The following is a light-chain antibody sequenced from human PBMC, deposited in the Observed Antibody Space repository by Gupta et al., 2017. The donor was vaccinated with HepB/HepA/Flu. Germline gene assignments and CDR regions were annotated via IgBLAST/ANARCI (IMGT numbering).Light chain of an antibody. Sequence: IQITHSPSSLAASVGDRLTITCRESQSISSYLNWYQQKPGKAPKFLIYAASRRQSGVPSRFSGSGSGTDFTLTISILQPEDFANYYCQQSDSTQWTFGQGTKLEIK. CDR3: QQSDSTQWT. CDR1: QSISSY. V-gene: IGKV1-39*01. J-gene: IGKJ1*01. CDR2: AAS.